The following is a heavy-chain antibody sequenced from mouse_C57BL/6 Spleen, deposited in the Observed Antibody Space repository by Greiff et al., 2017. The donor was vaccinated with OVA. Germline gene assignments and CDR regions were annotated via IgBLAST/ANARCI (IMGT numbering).Heavy chain of an antibody. V-gene: IGHV1-15*01. Sequence: VQLQQSGAELVRPGASVTLSCKASGYTFTDYEMHWVKQTPVHGLEWIGAIDPETGGTAYNQKFKGKAILTADKSSSTPYMELRSLTSEDSAVYYCTSLLLSNFDYWGQGTTLTVSS. CDR2: IDPETGGT. J-gene: IGHJ2*01. D-gene: IGHD2-1*01. CDR1: GYTFTDYE. CDR3: TSLLLSNFDY.